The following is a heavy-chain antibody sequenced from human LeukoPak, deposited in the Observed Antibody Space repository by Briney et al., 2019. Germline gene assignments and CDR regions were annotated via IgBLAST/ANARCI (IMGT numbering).Heavy chain of an antibody. CDR2: MSGSGGST. D-gene: IGHD3-22*01. Sequence: GGSLSLSWVASGFTFVSDAMSWVRQAPGRGLEWVSAMSGSGGSTDYADSVKGRFTISRDNSKNTLYLQMNSLRAEDTAVYYCAKDRGSGYPLGPYYFDYWGQGTLVTVSS. V-gene: IGHV3-23*01. CDR1: GFTFVSDA. CDR3: AKDRGSGYPLGPYYFDY. J-gene: IGHJ4*02.